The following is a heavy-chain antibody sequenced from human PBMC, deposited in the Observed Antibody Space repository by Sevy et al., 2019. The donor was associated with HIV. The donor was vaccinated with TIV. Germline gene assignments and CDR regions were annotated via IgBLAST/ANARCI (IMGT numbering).Heavy chain of an antibody. CDR1: GGSLSRSPYY. J-gene: IGHJ4*02. V-gene: IGHV4-39*01. D-gene: IGHD5-12*01. CDR3: TRRGYSGRFDF. Sequence: SETLSLTCSVSGGSLSRSPYYWGWIRQPPGKGLEWIWSLYHDGSSSYIPSLKSRVTMSADTSNNQFSLRLTSVTAADTAVYYCTRRGYSGRFDFWGQGILVTVSS. CDR2: LYHDGSS.